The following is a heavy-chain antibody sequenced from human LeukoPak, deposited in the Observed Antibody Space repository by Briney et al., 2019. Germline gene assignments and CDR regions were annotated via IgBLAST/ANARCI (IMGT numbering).Heavy chain of an antibody. CDR1: RITFRSYD. J-gene: IGHJ4*02. V-gene: IGHV3-30*02. CDR2: IRYDGSNK. Sequence: PGGSLRLSCAASRITFRSYDRHGVRQAPGKGLEWVAFIRYDGSNKYYADSVKGRFTISRDNSKNTLYLQMNSLRAGDTAVYYCAKDVYSSSTIDYWGQGTLVTVSS. CDR3: AKDVYSSSTIDY. D-gene: IGHD6-6*01.